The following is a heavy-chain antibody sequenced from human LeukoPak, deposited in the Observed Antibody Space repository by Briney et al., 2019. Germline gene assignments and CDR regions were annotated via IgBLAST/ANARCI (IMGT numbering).Heavy chain of an antibody. D-gene: IGHD3-3*01. Sequence: GGSLRLSCAASGFTFSRYSMNWVRQTPGKGLEWVSSISSSSSYIYYADSVKGRFTISRDNAKNSLYLQMNSLRAEDTAVYYCARGEITIFGVVITVFDYWGQGTLVTVSS. J-gene: IGHJ4*02. V-gene: IGHV3-21*01. CDR3: ARGEITIFGVVITVFDY. CDR1: GFTFSRYS. CDR2: ISSSSSYI.